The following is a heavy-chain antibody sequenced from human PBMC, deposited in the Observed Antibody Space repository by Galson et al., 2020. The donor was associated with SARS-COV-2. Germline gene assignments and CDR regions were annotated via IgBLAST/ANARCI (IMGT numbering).Heavy chain of an antibody. Sequence: SGPPLVKPTQTLTLTCTFSGFSLSTSGVGVGWIRQPPGKALEWIALIYWDDDKRYSPSLKSRLTITKDTSKNQVVLTMTNMDPVDTATYYCAHRSIGGLEGYFDLWGRGTLVTVSS. CDR3: AHRSIGGLEGYFDL. CDR2: IYWDDDK. D-gene: IGHD3-16*01. J-gene: IGHJ2*01. CDR1: GFSLSTSGVG. V-gene: IGHV2-5*02.